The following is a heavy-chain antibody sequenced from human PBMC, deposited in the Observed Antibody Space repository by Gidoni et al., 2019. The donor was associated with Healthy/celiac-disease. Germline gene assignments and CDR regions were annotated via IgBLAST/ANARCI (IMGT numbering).Heavy chain of an antibody. D-gene: IGHD3-22*01. CDR3: AHRRYDSSGYSTTGYFDY. CDR2: IYWNDDK. V-gene: IGHV2-5*01. CDR1: GFSLSTRGVG. J-gene: IGHJ4*02. Sequence: QITLKESGPTLVKPTQTLTLTCTFSGFSLSTRGVGVGWIRQPPGKALEWLALIYWNDDKRYSPSLKSRLTITKDTSKNQVVLTMTNMDPVDTATYYCAHRRYDSSGYSTTGYFDYWGQGTLVTVSS.